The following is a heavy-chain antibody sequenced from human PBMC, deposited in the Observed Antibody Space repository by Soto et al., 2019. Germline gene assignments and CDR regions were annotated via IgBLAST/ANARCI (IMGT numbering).Heavy chain of an antibody. CDR2: IDPSDSYT. V-gene: IGHV5-10-1*01. CDR1: GYSFTSYW. J-gene: IGHJ6*02. CDR3: ASDITNCSSTSCHSIYYYYGMDV. Sequence: GESLKISCKGSGYSFTSYWISWVRQMPGKGLEWMGRIDPSDSYTNYSPSFQGHVTISADKSISTAYLQWSSLKASDTAMYYCASDITNCSSTSCHSIYYYYGMDVWGQGTTVTVSS. D-gene: IGHD2-2*01.